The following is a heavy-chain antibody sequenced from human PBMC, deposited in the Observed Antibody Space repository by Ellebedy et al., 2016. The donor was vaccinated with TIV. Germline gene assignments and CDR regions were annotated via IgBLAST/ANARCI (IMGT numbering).Heavy chain of an antibody. CDR2: INSDGSST. CDR3: ARDQRGVPFDY. Sequence: GESLKISCAASGFSFGSYWMLWVRQAPGKGLVWVSRINSDGSSTNYADSVKGRFTISRDNAKNTLYLQMNSLRAEDTAVYYCARDQRGVPFDYWGQGTLVTVSS. V-gene: IGHV3-74*01. CDR1: GFSFGSYW. J-gene: IGHJ4*02. D-gene: IGHD2-8*01.